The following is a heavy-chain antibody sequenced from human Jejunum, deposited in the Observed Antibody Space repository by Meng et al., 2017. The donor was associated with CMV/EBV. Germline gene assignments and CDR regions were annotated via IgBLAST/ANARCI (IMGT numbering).Heavy chain of an antibody. D-gene: IGHD3-10*02. CDR1: GVTFEPYW. CDR3: ARGNVGPDY. CDR2: ISADGSKI. J-gene: IGHJ4*02. V-gene: IGHV3-74*01. Sequence: SCVGSGVTFEPYWMHWVRLVAGKGPLWISHISADGSKIEYADSVKGRFTVSRDNAKNTLYLQMNSLRAEDTAVYYCARGNVGPDYWGQGTLVTVSS.